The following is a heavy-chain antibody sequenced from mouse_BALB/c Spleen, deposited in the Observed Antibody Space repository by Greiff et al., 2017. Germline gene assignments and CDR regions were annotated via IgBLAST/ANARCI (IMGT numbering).Heavy chain of an antibody. CDR1: GYNFTSYW. CDR3: ARSDYGSSYWYFDV. Sequence: VQLQQPGAELVKPGTSVKLSCKASGYNFTSYWINWVKLRPGQGLEWIGDIYPGSGSTNYNEKFKSKATLTVDTSSSTAYMQLSSLASEDSALYYCARSDYGSSYWYFDVWGAGTTVTVSS. V-gene: IGHV1-55*01. J-gene: IGHJ1*01. D-gene: IGHD1-1*01. CDR2: IYPGSGST.